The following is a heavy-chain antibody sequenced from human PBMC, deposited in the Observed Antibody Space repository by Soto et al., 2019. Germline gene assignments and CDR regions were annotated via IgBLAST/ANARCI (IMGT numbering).Heavy chain of an antibody. Sequence: KPSETLSLTCTVSGGSISSYYWSWIRQPPGKGLEWIGYIYYSGSTNYNPSLKSRVTISVDTSKNQFSLKLSSVTAADTAVYYCARAYSSSVGWFDPWGQGTLVTVSS. D-gene: IGHD6-6*01. CDR1: GGSISSYY. J-gene: IGHJ5*02. CDR3: ARAYSSSVGWFDP. V-gene: IGHV4-59*01. CDR2: IYYSGST.